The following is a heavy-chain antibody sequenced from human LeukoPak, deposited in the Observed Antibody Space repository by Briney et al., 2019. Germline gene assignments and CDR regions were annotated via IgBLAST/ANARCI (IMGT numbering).Heavy chain of an antibody. CDR2: ISSTATSI. V-gene: IGHV3-48*04. J-gene: IGHJ5*02. D-gene: IGHD4-23*01. CDR3: ARDVTYHGGDWFDP. Sequence: GGSLRLSCAASEFTFSSYSMSWVRQAPGKGLEWVSYISSTATSIYYADSVKGRFTISRDNAKNSLYLQMNSLRAEDTAVYYCARDVTYHGGDWFDPWGQGTLVTVSS. CDR1: EFTFSSYS.